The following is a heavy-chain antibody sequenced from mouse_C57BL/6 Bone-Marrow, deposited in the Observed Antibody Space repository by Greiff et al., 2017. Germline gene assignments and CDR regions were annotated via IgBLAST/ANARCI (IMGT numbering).Heavy chain of an antibody. CDR3: ARGYDYDYAMDY. J-gene: IGHJ4*01. V-gene: IGHV1-39*01. CDR1: GYSFTDYN. D-gene: IGHD2-4*01. CDR2: INHNYGTP. Sequence: VQLKESGPELVKPGASVKISCKASGYSFTDYNMNWVKQSNGKSLEWIGVINHNYGTPSYNQKFKGKATLTVDQSSSTAYMQLNSLTSEDSEVYYCARGYDYDYAMDYWGQGTSVTVSS.